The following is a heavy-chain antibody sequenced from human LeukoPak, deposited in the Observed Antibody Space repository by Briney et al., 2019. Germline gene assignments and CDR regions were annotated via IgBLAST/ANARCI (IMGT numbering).Heavy chain of an antibody. J-gene: IGHJ4*02. CDR3: ARSCGGDCPLDY. Sequence: ASVKVSYKASGYTFTSYGISWVRQAPGQGLEWMGWSSANNGNTNYAQKVQGRVTMTTDTSTSTAYMELRSLRSDDTAVYYCARSCGGDCPLDYWGQGTLVTVSS. CDR2: SSANNGNT. D-gene: IGHD2-21*02. CDR1: GYTFTSYG. V-gene: IGHV1-18*01.